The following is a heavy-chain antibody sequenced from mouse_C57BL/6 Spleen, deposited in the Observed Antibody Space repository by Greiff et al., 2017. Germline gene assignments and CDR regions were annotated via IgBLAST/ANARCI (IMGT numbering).Heavy chain of an antibody. V-gene: IGHV1-4*01. Sequence: VKLMESGAELARPGASVKMSCKASGYTFTSYTMHWVKQRPGQGLEWIGYINPSSGYTKYNQKFKDKATLTADKSSSTAYMQLSSLTSEDSAVYYCAREYPFAYWGQGTLVTVSA. CDR1: GYTFTSYT. J-gene: IGHJ3*01. CDR3: AREYPFAY. CDR2: INPSSGYT. D-gene: IGHD5-1*01.